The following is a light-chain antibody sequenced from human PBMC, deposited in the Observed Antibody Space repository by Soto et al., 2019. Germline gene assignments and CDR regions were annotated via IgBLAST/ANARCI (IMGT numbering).Light chain of an antibody. CDR2: DAS. CDR3: QQSYTTPHS. Sequence: DIQMTQSPSSLSSAVGDRVTITCRASENIRTYLNWYQQKPGEAPKFLIYDASTLDTGVPSRFTGGGSGTEFPFTISSLQPEDFATYYCQQSYTTPHSFGQGTKVEIK. V-gene: IGKV1-39*01. CDR1: ENIRTY. J-gene: IGKJ2*01.